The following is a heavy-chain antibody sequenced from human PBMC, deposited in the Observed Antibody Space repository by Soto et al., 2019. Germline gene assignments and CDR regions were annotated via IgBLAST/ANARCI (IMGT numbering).Heavy chain of an antibody. CDR2: IYYSGSI. CDR3: ARRATGTSRFDP. CDR1: GGSISSYY. J-gene: IGHJ5*02. V-gene: IGHV4-59*01. D-gene: IGHD1-1*01. Sequence: SDTLSLTCTVSGGSISSYYWSWIRQPPGKGLEWIGYIYYSGSINYNPSLKSRVTISVDTSKNQFSLKLSSVTAADTAVYYCARRATGTSRFDPWGQGTQVTVSS.